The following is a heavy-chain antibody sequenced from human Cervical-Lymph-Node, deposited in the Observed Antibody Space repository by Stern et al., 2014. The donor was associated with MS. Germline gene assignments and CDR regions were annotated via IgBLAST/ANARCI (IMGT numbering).Heavy chain of an antibody. Sequence: QMQLVQSGAEVKKPGASVKVSCKASGYTFSSYGMSWVGQDSGQGVEWMGWISAYNGNTNYAQKLQGRVTMTTDTSTSTAYMELRSLRSDDTAVYYCARGLLCSENAFDIWGQGTMVTVSS. J-gene: IGHJ3*02. D-gene: IGHD2-2*01. CDR3: ARGLLCSENAFDI. V-gene: IGHV1-18*01. CDR2: ISAYNGNT. CDR1: GYTFSSYG.